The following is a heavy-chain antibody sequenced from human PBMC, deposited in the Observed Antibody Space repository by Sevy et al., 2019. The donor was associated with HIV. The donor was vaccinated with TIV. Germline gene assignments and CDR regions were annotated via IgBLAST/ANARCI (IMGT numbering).Heavy chain of an antibody. CDR3: ARDRGEILRSAFKS. V-gene: IGHV3-23*01. D-gene: IGHD3-10*01. CDR1: GFTFGNYA. J-gene: IGHJ5*02. Sequence: GGSLRLSCAASGFTFGNYAMSWVRQAPGKGLEWVSGMSGRGGSTDYADSVKGRFTISRDNSKNTLYLQMNSLRAEDTAIYYCARDRGEILRSAFKSWGQGTLVTVSS. CDR2: MSGRGGST.